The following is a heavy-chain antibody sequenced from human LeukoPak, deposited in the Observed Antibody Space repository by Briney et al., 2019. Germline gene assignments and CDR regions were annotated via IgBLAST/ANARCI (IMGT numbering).Heavy chain of an antibody. V-gene: IGHV4-59*04. CDR2: IYYSGNT. Sequence: SETLSLTCTVSGGSISSYYWSWIRQPPGKGLEWIGYIYYSGNTYYNASLKSQVSISIDTSKNQFSLKLTSVTAADTAVYYCARRYGSGSSGTFDYWGQGTLVTVSS. J-gene: IGHJ4*02. CDR1: GGSISSYY. D-gene: IGHD3-10*01. CDR3: ARRYGSGSSGTFDY.